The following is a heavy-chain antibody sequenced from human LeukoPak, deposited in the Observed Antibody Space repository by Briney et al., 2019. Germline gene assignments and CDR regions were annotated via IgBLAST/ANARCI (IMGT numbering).Heavy chain of an antibody. J-gene: IGHJ4*02. CDR2: IYPSGNT. V-gene: IGHV4-4*07. D-gene: IGHD4-23*01. CDR1: GYSFTSYW. Sequence: ESLKISCKGSGYSFTSYWIGWVRQMPGKGLEWIGRIYPSGNTNYNPSLKSRVTMSVDTSKNQFSLKLSSVTAADTAVYYCARDWPRLRWSLDYWGQGTLVTVSS. CDR3: ARDWPRLRWSLDY.